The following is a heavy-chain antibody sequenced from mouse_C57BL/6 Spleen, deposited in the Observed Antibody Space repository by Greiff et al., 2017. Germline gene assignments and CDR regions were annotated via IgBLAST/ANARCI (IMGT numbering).Heavy chain of an antibody. D-gene: IGHD1-1*01. CDR3: TKSFYGSSPSFDY. J-gene: IGHJ2*01. CDR1: GFTFSSYA. CDR2: ISSGCDYI. Sequence: EVMLVESGEGLVKPGGSLKLSCAASGFTFSSYAMSWVRQTPEKRLEWVAYISSGCDYIYYADTVKGRFTISSDNARNTLYLQMSILKAEDTAMYYCTKSFYGSSPSFDYGGQGTTLTVSS. V-gene: IGHV5-9-1*02.